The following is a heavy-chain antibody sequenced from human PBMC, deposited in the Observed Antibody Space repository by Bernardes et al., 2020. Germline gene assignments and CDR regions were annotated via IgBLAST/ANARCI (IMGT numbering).Heavy chain of an antibody. J-gene: IGHJ6*02. CDR1: GFTFSSYG. V-gene: IGHV3-33*01. Sequence: GGSLRLSCAASGFTFSSYGMHWVRQAPGKGLEWVAVIWYDGSNKYYADSVKGRFTISRDNSKNTLYLQMNSLRAEDTAVYYCARRGPLGVAGPPYYYYGMDVWGQGTTVTVSS. CDR2: IWYDGSNK. D-gene: IGHD6-19*01. CDR3: ARRGPLGVAGPPYYYYGMDV.